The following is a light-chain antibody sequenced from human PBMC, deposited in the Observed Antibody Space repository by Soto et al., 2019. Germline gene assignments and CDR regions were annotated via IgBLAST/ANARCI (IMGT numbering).Light chain of an antibody. J-gene: IGKJ1*01. CDR1: QSVSSN. CDR2: GAS. V-gene: IGKV3-15*01. Sequence: EIVMTQSPATLSVSPGERATLSCTASQSVSSNLAWYQQTPGQAPRPLIYGASTRATGIPSRFSGSGYGSEFTLTISGLQSEDFAVYNCRQYNNWPQTFGQGTKVEIK. CDR3: RQYNNWPQT.